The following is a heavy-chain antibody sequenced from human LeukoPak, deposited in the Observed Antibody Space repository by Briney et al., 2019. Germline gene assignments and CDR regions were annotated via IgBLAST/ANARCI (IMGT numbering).Heavy chain of an antibody. CDR2: IHYSGIT. D-gene: IGHD1-1*01. CDR3: ARRYNYVFDY. Sequence: SETLSLTCTVSGGSISSHDWRWSRQPPGKGLEYTGYIHYSGITNYNPSLMSRVTISVDTSKNQISLKLSSVTAADTAVYYCARRYNYVFDYWGQGTLVTVSS. V-gene: IGHV4-59*11. CDR1: GGSISSHD. J-gene: IGHJ4*02.